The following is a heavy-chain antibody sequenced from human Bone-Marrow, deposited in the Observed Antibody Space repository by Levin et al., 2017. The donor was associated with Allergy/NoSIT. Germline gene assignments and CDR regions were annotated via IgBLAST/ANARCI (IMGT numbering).Heavy chain of an antibody. CDR2: INPNSGGA. CDR1: GYSFTGHY. CDR3: ARVNKEGYQCGMDV. D-gene: IGHD5-24*01. V-gene: IGHV1-2*02. J-gene: IGHJ6*02. Sequence: ASVKVSCKASGYSFTGHYMHWVRQAPGQGLEWMGWINPNSGGADYAQKFQGRATMTRDTSISTAYMELSRLRSDDTAVYYCARVNKEGYQCGMDVWGQGATVTVSS.